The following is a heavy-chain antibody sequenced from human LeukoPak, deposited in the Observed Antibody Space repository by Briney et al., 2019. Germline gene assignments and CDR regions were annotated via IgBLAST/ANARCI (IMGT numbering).Heavy chain of an antibody. J-gene: IGHJ4*02. V-gene: IGHV3-15*01. CDR1: GFSFSNAW. CDR3: TTCTGGSCYSDY. CDR2: IKSKTTGGTT. Sequence: PWGSLRLSCAASGFSFSNAWMSWVRQAPGKGLEWVGRIKSKTTGGTTDFAAPVKGRFTISRDDSKNTLYLQMNSLKIEDTAVYYCTTCTGGSCYSDYWGQGTLVTVSS. D-gene: IGHD2-15*01.